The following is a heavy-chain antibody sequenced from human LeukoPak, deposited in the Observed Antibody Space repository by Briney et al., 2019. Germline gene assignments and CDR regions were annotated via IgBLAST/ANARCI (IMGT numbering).Heavy chain of an antibody. CDR3: ARHRLGFEELFPAYFDY. V-gene: IGHV4-59*08. Sequence: SETLSLTCTVSGGSISSYYWSWIRQPPGKGLEWIGYIYYSGSTNYNPSLKSRVTISVDTSKNQFSLKLSSVTAADTAVYYCARHRLGFEELFPAYFDYWGQGTLVTVSS. D-gene: IGHD3-10*01. J-gene: IGHJ4*02. CDR1: GGSISSYY. CDR2: IYYSGST.